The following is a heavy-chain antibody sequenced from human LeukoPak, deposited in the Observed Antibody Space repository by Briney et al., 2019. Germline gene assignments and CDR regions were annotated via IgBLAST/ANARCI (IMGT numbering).Heavy chain of an antibody. J-gene: IGHJ4*02. Sequence: GGSLRLSCAASGFTFSSYAMSWVRQAPGKGLEWVSAISGSGGSTYYADSVRGRFTISRDNSKNTLYLQMNSLRAEDTAVYYCALSAIFGVVISDYWGQGTLVTVSS. CDR2: ISGSGGST. V-gene: IGHV3-23*01. CDR3: ALSAIFGVVISDY. CDR1: GFTFSSYA. D-gene: IGHD3-3*01.